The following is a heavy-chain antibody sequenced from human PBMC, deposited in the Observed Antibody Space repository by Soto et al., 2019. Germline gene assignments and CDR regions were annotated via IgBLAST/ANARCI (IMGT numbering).Heavy chain of an antibody. V-gene: IGHV1-18*01. CDR1: GYIFSNYG. D-gene: IGHD6-13*01. J-gene: IGHJ1*01. Sequence: ASVKVSCKASGYIFSNYGISWVRQAPGQGLEWMGWIGTYNANTYYAQKFQGRVTMTTDTSTSTAYMELRSLRSDDTAVFYCARERDGSSWSSAESLQYWGQGTLVTVSS. CDR3: ARERDGSSWSSAESLQY. CDR2: IGTYNANT.